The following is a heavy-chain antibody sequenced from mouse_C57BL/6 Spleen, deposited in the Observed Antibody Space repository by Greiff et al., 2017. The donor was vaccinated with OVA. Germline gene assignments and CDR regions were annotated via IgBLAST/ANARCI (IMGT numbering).Heavy chain of an antibody. J-gene: IGHJ2*01. CDR2: IYPGDGDT. D-gene: IGHD2-4*01. Sequence: QVQLKESGPELVKPGASVKISCKASGYAFSSSWMNWVKQRPGKGLEWIGRIYPGDGDTNYNGKFKGKATLTADKSSSTAYMQLSSLTSEDSAVYFCARKTLYYDFDYWGQGTTLTVSS. CDR1: GYAFSSSW. CDR3: ARKTLYYDFDY. V-gene: IGHV1-82*01.